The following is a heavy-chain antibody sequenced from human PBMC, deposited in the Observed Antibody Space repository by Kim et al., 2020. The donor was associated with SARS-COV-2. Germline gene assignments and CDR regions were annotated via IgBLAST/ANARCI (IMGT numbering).Heavy chain of an antibody. V-gene: IGHV3-33*01. D-gene: IGHD3-16*01. CDR3: ASTFGGVTRRNPFDY. Sequence: GGSLRLSCAASGFTFSSYGMHWVRQAPGKGLEWVAVIWYDGSNKYYADSVKGRFTISRDNSKNTLYLQMNSLRAEDTAVYYCASTFGGVTRRNPFDYWGQGTLVTVSS. CDR2: IWYDGSNK. J-gene: IGHJ4*02. CDR1: GFTFSSYG.